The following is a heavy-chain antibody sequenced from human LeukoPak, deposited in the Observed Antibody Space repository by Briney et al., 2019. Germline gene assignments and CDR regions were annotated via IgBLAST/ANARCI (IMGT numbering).Heavy chain of an antibody. CDR1: GFSFSSYG. D-gene: IGHD4-17*01. J-gene: IGHJ4*02. Sequence: GGSLRLSCAASGFSFSSYGMNWVRQAPGKGLELVSSISGSGTIINYGDSVKGRFASSSDNFNNVLYLQISSLRVEDASVYYCARDHGDWPGNYFDHWGLGTLVSVSS. CDR2: ISGSGTII. CDR3: ARDHGDWPGNYFDH. V-gene: IGHV3-23*01.